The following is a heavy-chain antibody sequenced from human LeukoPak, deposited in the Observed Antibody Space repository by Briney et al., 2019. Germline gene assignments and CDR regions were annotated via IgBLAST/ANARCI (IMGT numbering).Heavy chain of an antibody. CDR1: GFTFSGSA. Sequence: PGGSLRLSCAASGFTFSGSAMHWVRQASGKGLEWVGRIRSKANSYATAYAASVKGRFTISRDDSKNTAYLQMNSLKTEDTAVYYCTIPINYYDSSGYYSPLGYWGQGTLVTVSS. CDR3: TIPINYYDSSGYYSPLGY. J-gene: IGHJ4*02. D-gene: IGHD3-22*01. CDR2: IRSKANSYAT. V-gene: IGHV3-73*01.